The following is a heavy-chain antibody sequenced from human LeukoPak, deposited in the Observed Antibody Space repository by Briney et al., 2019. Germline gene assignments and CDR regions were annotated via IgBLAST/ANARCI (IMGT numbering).Heavy chain of an antibody. Sequence: SSETLSLTCTVSGGSISSYYWSWIRQPPGKGLEWIAYLFYSGSTDYNPSLASRVTISVDTSKNQFSLKLRSVTAADTAVYYCATVAVIRGVTYFDYWGQGTLVTVSS. CDR1: GGSISSYY. J-gene: IGHJ4*02. CDR3: ATVAVIRGVTYFDY. D-gene: IGHD3-10*01. V-gene: IGHV4-59*01. CDR2: LFYSGST.